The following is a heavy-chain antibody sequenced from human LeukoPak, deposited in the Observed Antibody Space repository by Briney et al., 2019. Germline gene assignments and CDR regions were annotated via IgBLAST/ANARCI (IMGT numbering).Heavy chain of an antibody. D-gene: IGHD6-19*01. Sequence: ASVKVSCKASGFIFSNYGINWVRQAPGQGLEWMGWISAYNNNTNYAQKLQGRVTMSTDTSTNTAYMELRSLRSDDTAVYYCASGFPSGKQWLTNWGQGTLVTVSS. J-gene: IGHJ4*02. CDR2: ISAYNNNT. CDR3: ASGFPSGKQWLTN. CDR1: GFIFSNYG. V-gene: IGHV1-18*01.